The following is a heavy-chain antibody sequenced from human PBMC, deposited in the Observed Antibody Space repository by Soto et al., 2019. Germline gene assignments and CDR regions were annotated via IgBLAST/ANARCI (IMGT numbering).Heavy chain of an antibody. D-gene: IGHD2-21*02. J-gene: IGHJ4*02. CDR3: ARQPTTVVTQAYFDH. Sequence: ASETLSLTCIVSGESISSSSYYWGWIRQPPGKGLEWIGSIYYSGRTYYNPSFKSRVTISIDTSKNQFSLKLSSVTATDTAVYYCARQPTTVVTQAYFDHWGQGALVTVSS. CDR2: IYYSGRT. CDR1: GESISSSSYY. V-gene: IGHV4-39*01.